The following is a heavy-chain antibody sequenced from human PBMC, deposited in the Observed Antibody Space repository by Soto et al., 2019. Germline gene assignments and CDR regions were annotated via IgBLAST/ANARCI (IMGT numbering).Heavy chain of an antibody. D-gene: IGHD3-10*01. CDR2: ISGDERDK. Sequence: QVQLVESGGGVVQPGRSLRLSCAASGFTFSSFTMHWVRQPPGEGLDWVAVISGDERDKRYAGSVQGRFTISRDNSKSTLYLQMNNLRIEDTAIYYCARDLSGVGIESQWGQGTLVTVSS. CDR3: ARDLSGVGIESQ. J-gene: IGHJ4*02. V-gene: IGHV3-30*04. CDR1: GFTFSSFT.